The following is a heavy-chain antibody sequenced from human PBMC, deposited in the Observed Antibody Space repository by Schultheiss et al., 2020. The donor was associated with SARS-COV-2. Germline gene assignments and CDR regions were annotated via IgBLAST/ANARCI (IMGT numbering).Heavy chain of an antibody. D-gene: IGHD6-13*01. CDR2: ISYDGSNK. CDR3: ARTDIDSSSWLLPNFDY. J-gene: IGHJ4*02. V-gene: IGHV3-30*14. CDR1: GFTFSSYA. Sequence: GSLRLSCAASGFTFSSYAMSWVRQAPGKGLEWVAVISYDGSNKYYADSVKGRFTISRDNSKNTLYLQMNSLRAEDTAVYYCARTDIDSSSWLLPNFDYWGQGTLVTVSS.